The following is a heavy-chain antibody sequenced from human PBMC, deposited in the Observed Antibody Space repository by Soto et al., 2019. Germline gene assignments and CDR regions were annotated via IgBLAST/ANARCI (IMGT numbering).Heavy chain of an antibody. CDR3: ITLAPYDSSGYYSGRH. Sequence: PSETLSLTCTVSGGSISSYYWSWIRQPPGKGLEWIGYIYYSGSTNYNPSLKSRVTISVDTMYLQMNSLKTEDTAVYYCITLAPYDSSGYYSGRHWGQGALVTVSS. CDR1: GGSISSYY. V-gene: IGHV4-59*12. J-gene: IGHJ4*02. D-gene: IGHD3-22*01. CDR2: IYYSGST.